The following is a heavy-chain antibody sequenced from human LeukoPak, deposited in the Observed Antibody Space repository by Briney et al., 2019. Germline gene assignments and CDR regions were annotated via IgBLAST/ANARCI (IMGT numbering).Heavy chain of an antibody. CDR2: ITGSGGTT. D-gene: IGHD2-21*02. J-gene: IGHJ4*02. CDR1: GFTFSSYA. CDR3: AKAVVATDGAYRFDY. V-gene: IGHV3-23*01. Sequence: PGGSLRLFCAASGFTFSSYAMTWVRQAPGKGLEWVSAITGSGGTTYYADSVKGRFTVSRDNPDNTLYLQMNSLRAEDTAVYYCAKAVVATDGAYRFDYWGQGTLVTVSS.